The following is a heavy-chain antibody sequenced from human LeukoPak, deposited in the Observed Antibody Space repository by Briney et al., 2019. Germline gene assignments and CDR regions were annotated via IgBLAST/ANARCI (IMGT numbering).Heavy chain of an antibody. CDR1: GGSISSYY. D-gene: IGHD7-27*01. V-gene: IGHV4-59*08. CDR3: ARNWGSEWYFDL. CDR2: IYYSGST. J-gene: IGHJ2*01. Sequence: SETLSLTCTVSGGSISSYYWSWIHQPPGKGLEWIGYIYYSGSTYYNPSLKSRVTISVDTSKNQFSLKLSSVTAADTAVYYCARNWGSEWYFDLWGRGTLVTVSS.